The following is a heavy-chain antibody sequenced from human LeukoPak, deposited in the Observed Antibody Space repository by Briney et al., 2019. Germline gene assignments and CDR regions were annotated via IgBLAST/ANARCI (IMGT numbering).Heavy chain of an antibody. CDR2: ISSSSSTI. Sequence: GGSLRLSCAASGFTFSSYWMRWVRQAPGKGLEGVSYISSSSSTIYYADSVKGRFTISRDNAKNSLYMQMNSLRGEDTAVYYCARRDKVVPAATSKRYWYFDLWGRGTLVTVSS. V-gene: IGHV3-48*04. J-gene: IGHJ2*01. CDR3: ARRDKVVPAATSKRYWYFDL. CDR1: GFTFSSYW. D-gene: IGHD2-2*01.